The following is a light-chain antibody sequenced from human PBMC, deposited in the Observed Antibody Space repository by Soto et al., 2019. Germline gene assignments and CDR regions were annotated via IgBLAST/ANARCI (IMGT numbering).Light chain of an antibody. CDR1: QSISSW. J-gene: IGKJ2*01. V-gene: IGKV1-5*03. CDR2: KAS. Sequence: DIQMTQSPSTLSASVGDRVTITSRASQSISSWLAWYQQKPGKAPKLLIYKASSLESGVPSRFSGSGSGTEFTLTISSLQPDDFATYYCQQYNSYPYTFGQVTKLEIK. CDR3: QQYNSYPYT.